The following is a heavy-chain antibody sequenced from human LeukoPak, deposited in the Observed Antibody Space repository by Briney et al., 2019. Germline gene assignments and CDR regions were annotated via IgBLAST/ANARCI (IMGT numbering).Heavy chain of an antibody. V-gene: IGHV4-34*01. Sequence: SETLSLTCAVYGGSFSGYYWSWIRQPPGKGLEWIGEINHSGSTNYNPSLKSRVTISVDTSKNQFSLKLSSVTAADTAVYYCARRGVYCSSTSCYVDYWGQGTLVTVSS. D-gene: IGHD2-2*01. CDR3: ARRGVYCSSTSCYVDY. J-gene: IGHJ4*02. CDR2: INHSGST. CDR1: GGSFSGYY.